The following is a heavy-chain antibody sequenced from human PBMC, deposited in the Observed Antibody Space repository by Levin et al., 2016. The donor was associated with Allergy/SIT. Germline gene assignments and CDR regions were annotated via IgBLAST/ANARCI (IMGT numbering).Heavy chain of an antibody. CDR1: GGSLSSGNYY. CDR3: ARSGTEAIEF. D-gene: IGHD2-15*01. CDR2: IYYTGST. V-gene: IGHV4-30-4*02. Sequence: SETLSLTCTVSGGSLSSGNYYWSWIRQPPGKGLEWIGYIYYTGSTHYNPSLQSRVSISLDTSKNQFSLKLSSVTTADTAVYYCARSGTEAIEFWGQGTLVTVSS. J-gene: IGHJ4*02.